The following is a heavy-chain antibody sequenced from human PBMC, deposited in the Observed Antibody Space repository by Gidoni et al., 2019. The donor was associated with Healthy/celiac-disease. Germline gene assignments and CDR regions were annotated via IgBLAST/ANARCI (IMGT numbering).Heavy chain of an antibody. CDR3: AREGANTRSTKPKYYYYGMDV. J-gene: IGHJ6*02. V-gene: IGHV1-18*04. CDR2: ISAYNCNT. D-gene: IGHD5-12*01. CDR1: GYTFTSYG. Sequence: QVQLVQSGAEVKKPGASVKVSCKASGYTFTSYGISWVRQAPGQGLEWMGWISAYNCNTNYAQKLQGRVTMTTDTSTSTAYMELRSLRSDDTAVYYGAREGANTRSTKPKYYYYGMDVWGQGTTVTVSS.